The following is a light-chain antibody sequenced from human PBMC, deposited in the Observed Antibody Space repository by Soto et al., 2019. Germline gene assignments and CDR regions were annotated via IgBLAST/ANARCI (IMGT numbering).Light chain of an antibody. CDR3: CSYALSTTLYV. CDR2: EVS. CDR1: SSEDGSYSL. V-gene: IGLV2-23*02. J-gene: IGLJ1*01. Sequence: SDLTQPASGYGSPGQSITITRTGNSSEDGSYSLVSWYQQHPGKAPNLMIYEVSKRPSGVSNRFSASKSGNTASLTISGLLSSDEADYYCCSYALSTTLYVFVSGTRSPS.